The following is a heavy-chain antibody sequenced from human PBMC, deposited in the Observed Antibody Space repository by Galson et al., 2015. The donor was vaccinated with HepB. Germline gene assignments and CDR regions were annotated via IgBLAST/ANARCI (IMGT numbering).Heavy chain of an antibody. CDR1: GFTFSNYW. Sequence: SLRLSCAASGFTFSNYWMHWVRQAPGKGLVWVSRINSDGSSTSYADSVKGRFTVSRDNARNTLYLQMDSLRVEDTAVYYCARGGRDGRASFDYWGQGALGTVSA. CDR3: ARGGRDGRASFDY. CDR2: INSDGSST. J-gene: IGHJ4*02. D-gene: IGHD5-24*01. V-gene: IGHV3-74*01.